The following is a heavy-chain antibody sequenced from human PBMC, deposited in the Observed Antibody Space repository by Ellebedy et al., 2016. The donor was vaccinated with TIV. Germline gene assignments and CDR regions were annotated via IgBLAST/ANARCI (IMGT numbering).Heavy chain of an antibody. CDR3: ATPKGVYYYGMDV. Sequence: SVKVSCXASGGTFSSYAISWVRQAPGQGLEWMGGIIPIFGTANYAQKFQGRVTITADESTSTAYMELSSLRSEDTSVYYCATPKGVYYYGMDVWGQGTTVTVSS. CDR2: IIPIFGTA. J-gene: IGHJ6*02. V-gene: IGHV1-69*13. D-gene: IGHD3-10*01. CDR1: GGTFSSYA.